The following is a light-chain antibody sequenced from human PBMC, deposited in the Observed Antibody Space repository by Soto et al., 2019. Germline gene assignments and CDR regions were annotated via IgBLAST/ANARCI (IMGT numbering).Light chain of an antibody. J-gene: IGKJ1*01. CDR1: QSVSSN. CDR3: QQFNNCPQT. CDR2: GAS. Sequence: EIVMTQSPATLSVSPGERATLSCRASQSVSSNLAWYQQKPGQAPRPLIYGASTRATGIPARFSGSGSGTEFTLTISSLQSEDFAVYYCQQFNNCPQTFGQGTKVEIK. V-gene: IGKV3-15*01.